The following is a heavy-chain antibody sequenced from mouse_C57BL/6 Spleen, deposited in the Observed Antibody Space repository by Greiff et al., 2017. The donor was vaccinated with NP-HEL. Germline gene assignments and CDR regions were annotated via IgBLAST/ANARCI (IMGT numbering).Heavy chain of an antibody. CDR3: ARDDYDEYCAMDY. V-gene: IGHV1-82*01. J-gene: IGHJ4*01. Sequence: QVQLQQSGPELVKPGASVKISCKASGYAFSSSWMNWVKQRPGKGLEWIGRIYPGDGDTNYNGKFKGKATLTADKSSSTAYMQLSSLTSEDSAVYFCARDDYDEYCAMDYWGQGTSVTVSS. CDR2: IYPGDGDT. CDR1: GYAFSSSW. D-gene: IGHD2-4*01.